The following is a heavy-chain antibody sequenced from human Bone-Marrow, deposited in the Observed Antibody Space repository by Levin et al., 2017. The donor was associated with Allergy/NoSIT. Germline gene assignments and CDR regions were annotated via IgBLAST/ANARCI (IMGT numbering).Heavy chain of an antibody. CDR3: TRKYDNYLFDY. CDR2: IDPSGGTT. J-gene: IGHJ4*02. V-gene: IGHV1-46*03. D-gene: IGHD3-9*01. Sequence: RASVKVSCKASGYSFTNYYLHWVRQAPGQGLEWMGVIDPSGGTTRYAEKFLGRVSMTRDTSTSTVYMELSGLKSEDTAIYYCTRKYDNYLFDYWGQGTLVTVSS. CDR1: GYSFTNYY.